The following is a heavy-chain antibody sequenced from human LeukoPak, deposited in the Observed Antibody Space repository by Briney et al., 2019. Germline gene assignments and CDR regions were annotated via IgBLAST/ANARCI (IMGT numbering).Heavy chain of an antibody. J-gene: IGHJ5*02. D-gene: IGHD3-3*01. V-gene: IGHV4-39*01. CDR3: ARLNAPLIYDFWSGYYGGWFDP. Sequence: SETLSLTCTVSGGSISSSSYYWGWIRQPPGKGLEWIGSIYYSGSTYYYPSLKSRVTISVDTSKNQFSLKLSSVTAADTAVYYCARLNAPLIYDFWSGYYGGWFDPWGQGTLVTVSS. CDR2: IYYSGST. CDR1: GGSISSSSYY.